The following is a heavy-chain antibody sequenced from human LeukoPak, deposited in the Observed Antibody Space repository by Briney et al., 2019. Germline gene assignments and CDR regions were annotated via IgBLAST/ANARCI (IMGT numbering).Heavy chain of an antibody. CDR3: ARGEDYDFWSGYPTPFDY. V-gene: IGHV4-34*01. Sequence: SETLSLTCAVYGGSFSGYYWMWLRQPPGKGLEWIGEVNHSGSTNYNPSLKSRVTISVDTSKNQFSLKLSSVTAADTAVYYCARGEDYDFWSGYPTPFDYWGQGTLVTVSS. J-gene: IGHJ4*02. D-gene: IGHD3-3*01. CDR1: GGSFSGYY. CDR2: VNHSGST.